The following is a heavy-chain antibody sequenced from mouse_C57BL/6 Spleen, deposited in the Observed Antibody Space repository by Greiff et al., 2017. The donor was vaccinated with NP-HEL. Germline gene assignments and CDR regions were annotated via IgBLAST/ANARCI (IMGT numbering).Heavy chain of an antibody. CDR3: AEGLRQGFDY. CDR2: IDPSDSYT. V-gene: IGHV1-50*01. J-gene: IGHJ2*01. D-gene: IGHD2-4*01. Sequence: VQLQQPGAELVKPGASVKLSCKASGYTFTSYWMQWVKQRPGQGLEWIGEIDPSDSYTNYNQKFKGKATLTVDTSSSTAYMQLSSLTSEDSAVYYCAEGLRQGFDYWGQGTTLTVSS. CDR1: GYTFTSYW.